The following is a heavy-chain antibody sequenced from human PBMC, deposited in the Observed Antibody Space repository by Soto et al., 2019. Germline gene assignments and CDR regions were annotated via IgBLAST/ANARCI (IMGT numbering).Heavy chain of an antibody. V-gene: IGHV1-24*01. Sequence: ASVKVSCKVSGYTLTELSMHWVRQAPGKGLEWMGGFDPEDGETIYAQKFQGRVTMTEDTSTDTAYMELRSLRSEDTAVYYCATAESGSYYRNYYYGMDVWGQGTTVTVSS. J-gene: IGHJ6*02. D-gene: IGHD1-26*01. CDR1: GYTLTELS. CDR2: FDPEDGET. CDR3: ATAESGSYYRNYYYGMDV.